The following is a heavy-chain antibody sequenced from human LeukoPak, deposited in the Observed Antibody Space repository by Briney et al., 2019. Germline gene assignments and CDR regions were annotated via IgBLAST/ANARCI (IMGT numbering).Heavy chain of an antibody. V-gene: IGHV4-59*11. Sequence: PSETLSLTCSVSGGSISSHYWSWIRQPPGKGLEWIGYIYYSGSTKYNPSLKSRVTISVDTSKNQFSLKLSSVTAADTAVYYCARGGTTVTPGLLWFDPWGQGTLVTVSS. CDR3: ARGGTTVTPGLLWFDP. J-gene: IGHJ5*02. CDR2: IYYSGST. CDR1: GGSISSHY. D-gene: IGHD4-17*01.